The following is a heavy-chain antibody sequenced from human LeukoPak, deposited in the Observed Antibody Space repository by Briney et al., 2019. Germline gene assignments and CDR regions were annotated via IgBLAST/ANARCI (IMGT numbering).Heavy chain of an antibody. CDR2: IIPIFGTA. D-gene: IGHD3-22*01. J-gene: IGHJ4*02. Sequence: SVKVSCKASGGTFSSYAISWVRQAPGQGLEWMGGIIPIFGTANYAQKFQGRVTITADESTSTAYMELSSLRSEDTAVYYCAGDSSGYEGYFDCWGQGTLVTVSS. CDR3: AGDSSGYEGYFDC. V-gene: IGHV1-69*13. CDR1: GGTFSSYA.